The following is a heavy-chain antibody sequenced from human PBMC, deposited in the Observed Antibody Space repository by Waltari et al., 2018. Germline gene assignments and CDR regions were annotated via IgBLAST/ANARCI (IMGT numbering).Heavy chain of an antibody. CDR2: ISSSSSYI. CDR1: GFTFISYS. V-gene: IGHV3-21*01. CDR3: ARVYGGKRGEYYFDY. J-gene: IGHJ4*02. Sequence: EVQLVESGGGLVKPGGSLRLSCAASGFTFISYSMNRVRQAPGKGLEWVSSISSSSSYIYYADSVKGRFTISRDNAKNSLYLQMNSLRAEDTAVYYCARVYGGKRGEYYFDYWGQGTLVTVSS. D-gene: IGHD2-15*01.